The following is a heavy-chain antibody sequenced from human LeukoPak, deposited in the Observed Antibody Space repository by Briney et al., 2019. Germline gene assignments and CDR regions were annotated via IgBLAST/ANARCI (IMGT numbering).Heavy chain of an antibody. CDR1: GFTFSSYT. D-gene: IGHD3-22*01. CDR3: AKALTYYHENSDSI. V-gene: IGHV3-23*01. Sequence: SGGSLRLSCTASGFTFSSYTMSWVRQAPGKGLKWVSTITTGGPNTYYADSVKGRFTVSRDDSKNTLYLQMNSLRAEDTAVYYCAKALTYYHENSDSIWGQGTLVTVSS. CDR2: ITTGGPNT. J-gene: IGHJ4*02.